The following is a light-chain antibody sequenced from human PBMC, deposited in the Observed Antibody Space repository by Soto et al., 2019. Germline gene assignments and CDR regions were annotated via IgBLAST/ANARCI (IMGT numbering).Light chain of an antibody. V-gene: IGKV1-12*01. CDR2: SAS. Sequence: DIQMTQSPSSVSASVGDRVTITCRASQGIDSWLAWYQQKPGKAPRILIYSASTLQSGVPSRFSGSGSGTDFTLTITGLQPEDVATYFCQRTNSFPPYTFGQGAKLEIK. J-gene: IGKJ2*01. CDR1: QGIDSW. CDR3: QRTNSFPPYT.